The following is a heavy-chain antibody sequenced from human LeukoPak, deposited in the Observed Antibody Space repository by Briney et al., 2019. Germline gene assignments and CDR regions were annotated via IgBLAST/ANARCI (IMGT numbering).Heavy chain of an antibody. Sequence: PSETLSLTCAVYGGSFSGYYWSWIRQPPGKGLEWIGEINHSGSTNYNPSLKSRVTISVDTSKNQFSLKLSSVTAADTAVYYCERGSRWLADYWGQGTLVTVSS. CDR1: GGSFSGYY. CDR2: INHSGST. CDR3: ERGSRWLADY. V-gene: IGHV4-34*01. J-gene: IGHJ4*02. D-gene: IGHD6-19*01.